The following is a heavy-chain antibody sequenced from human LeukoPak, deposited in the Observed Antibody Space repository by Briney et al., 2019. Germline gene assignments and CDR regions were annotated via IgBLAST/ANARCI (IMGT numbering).Heavy chain of an antibody. CDR1: GYTFTGYY. Sequence: ASVKVSYKASGYTFTGYYMHWVRQAPGQGLEWMGWINPNSGGTNYAQKFQGRVTMTRDTSISTAYMELSRLRSDDTAVYYCARVGRTWLNAEYFQHWGQGTLVTVSS. V-gene: IGHV1-2*02. D-gene: IGHD5-12*01. J-gene: IGHJ1*01. CDR3: ARVGRTWLNAEYFQH. CDR2: INPNSGGT.